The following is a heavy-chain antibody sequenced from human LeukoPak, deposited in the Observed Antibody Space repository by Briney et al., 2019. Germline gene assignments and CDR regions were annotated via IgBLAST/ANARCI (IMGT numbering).Heavy chain of an antibody. CDR3: ATRKNIIAVVPGTDVAVDV. D-gene: IGHD6-19*01. CDR2: INPTLGTV. V-gene: IGHV1-69*16. CDR1: GDTFMRYT. J-gene: IGHJ3*01. Sequence: ASVEVSCKASGDTFMRYTISWVRQAPGQGLEWMGGINPTLGTVRYAQKFQGRASIATDDSTTTAYMEVGSLRSDDTAIYYCATRKNIIAVVPGTDVAVDVWGQGTKVTVSS.